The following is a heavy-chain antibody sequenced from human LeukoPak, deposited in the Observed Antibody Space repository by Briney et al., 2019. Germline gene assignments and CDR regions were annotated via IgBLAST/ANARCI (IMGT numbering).Heavy chain of an antibody. CDR2: ISAYNGNT. Sequence: GASVKVSCKASGYTFTSYGISWVRQAPGQGLKWMGWISAYNGNTNYAQKLQGRVTMTTDTSTSTAYMELRSLRSDDTAVYYCARDPLRYGSSYYFDYWGQGTLVTVSS. D-gene: IGHD1-26*01. CDR3: ARDPLRYGSSYYFDY. CDR1: GYTFTSYG. V-gene: IGHV1-18*01. J-gene: IGHJ4*02.